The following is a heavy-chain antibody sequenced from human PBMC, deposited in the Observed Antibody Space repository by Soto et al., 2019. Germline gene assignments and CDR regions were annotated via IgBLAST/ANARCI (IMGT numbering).Heavy chain of an antibody. CDR3: ARRYGDCFDY. Sequence: SETLSLTCAVSGGSISSGCYSCNWIRQPPGKGLEWIGYIYHSGSTNYNPSLKSRVTISVDTSKNQFSLKLSSVTAADTAVYYCARRYGDCFDYWGQGTLVTVSS. CDR2: IYHSGST. CDR1: GGSISSGCYS. V-gene: IGHV4-30-2*01. D-gene: IGHD4-17*01. J-gene: IGHJ4*02.